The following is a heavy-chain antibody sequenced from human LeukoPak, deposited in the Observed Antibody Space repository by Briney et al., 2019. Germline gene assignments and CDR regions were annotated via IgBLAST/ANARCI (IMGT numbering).Heavy chain of an antibody. V-gene: IGHV4-39*01. Sequence: SETLSLTCTVSGGSLSSSSYYWGWIRQPPGRGLEWIGSIYYSGNTFYNPSLESRVTISVDTSKNQFSLKLTSVTAADTAVYYCASRMAVRPKYYFDSWGPGILVTVSS. CDR3: ASRMAVRPKYYFDS. D-gene: IGHD6-6*01. J-gene: IGHJ4*02. CDR1: GGSLSSSSYY. CDR2: IYYSGNT.